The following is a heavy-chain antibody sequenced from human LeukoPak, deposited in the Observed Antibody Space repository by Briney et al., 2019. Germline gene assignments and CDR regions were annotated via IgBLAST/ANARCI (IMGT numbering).Heavy chain of an antibody. Sequence: GGSLRLSCAASGFTFSSYAMHWVRQAPGKGLEWVAVISYDGSNKYYADSVKGRFTISRDNSKNTLYLQMNSLRAEDTAVYYCAREGYQLLTAFDDWGQGTLVTVSS. CDR1: GFTFSSYA. CDR3: AREGYQLLTAFDD. V-gene: IGHV3-30-3*01. D-gene: IGHD2-2*01. CDR2: ISYDGSNK. J-gene: IGHJ4*02.